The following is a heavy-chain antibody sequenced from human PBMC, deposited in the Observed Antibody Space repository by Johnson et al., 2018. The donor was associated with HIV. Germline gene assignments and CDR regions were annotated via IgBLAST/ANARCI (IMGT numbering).Heavy chain of an antibody. J-gene: IGHJ3*02. D-gene: IGHD2-8*01. CDR3: ARTSVNGARCLGYDAFDI. Sequence: QMLLVESGGGLVKPGGSLRLSCAASGFTFSDYYMSWIRQAPGKGLEWVSYISSSGSTIYYADSVKGRFTISRDNAKNTLYLELKSLRSEDTAVYYCARTSVNGARCLGYDAFDIWGQGTMVTVSS. CDR1: GFTFSDYY. CDR2: ISSSGSTI. V-gene: IGHV3-11*04.